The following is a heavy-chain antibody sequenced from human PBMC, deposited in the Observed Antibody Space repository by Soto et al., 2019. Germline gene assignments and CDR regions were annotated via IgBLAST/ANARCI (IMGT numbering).Heavy chain of an antibody. D-gene: IGHD6-19*01. Sequence: PGESLKISCKGFEFSFSRYWIGWVRQMPGKGLEWMGIIYPADSDTRYNPSFQGQVTISADKSINIAYLQWSSLKASDTAMYYCARIHIAVVYYYYYGMDVWGQGTTVTVSS. V-gene: IGHV5-51*01. CDR2: IYPADSDT. CDR1: EFSFSRYW. J-gene: IGHJ6*02. CDR3: ARIHIAVVYYYYYGMDV.